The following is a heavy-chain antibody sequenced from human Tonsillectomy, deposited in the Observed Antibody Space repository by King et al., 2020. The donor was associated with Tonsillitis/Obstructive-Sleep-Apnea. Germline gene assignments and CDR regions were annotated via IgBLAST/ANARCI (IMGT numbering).Heavy chain of an antibody. Sequence: QLVQYGAEVKKPGESLKISCKGSRYSLTSYWSGWVRQMPGKSLEWMGIIYPGDSYTRYSPSFQGQVTIAADKSITTAYLQWSSLKASDTATYYCARLTRDRYCSSTSCYFGAFDIWGQGTMVTVSS. J-gene: IGHJ3*02. V-gene: IGHV5-51*01. D-gene: IGHD2-2*01. CDR2: IYPGDSYT. CDR3: ARLTRDRYCSSTSCYFGAFDI. CDR1: RYSLTSYW.